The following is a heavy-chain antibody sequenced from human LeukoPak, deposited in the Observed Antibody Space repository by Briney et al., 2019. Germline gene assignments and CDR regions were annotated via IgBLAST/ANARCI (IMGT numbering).Heavy chain of an antibody. D-gene: IGHD4-17*01. CDR2: ISNSGTT. J-gene: IGHJ5*02. Sequence: SETLSLTCSVSGGSMNDNYLTWIRQAPGKGLEWIGYISNSGTTGYNPSLKSRVTMSVDTSKNEFSLKLTSVTAADTAMYYCARVVRGAVTSNWFDPWGQGTLVTVSS. V-gene: IGHV4-59*01. CDR1: GGSMNDNY. CDR3: ARVVRGAVTSNWFDP.